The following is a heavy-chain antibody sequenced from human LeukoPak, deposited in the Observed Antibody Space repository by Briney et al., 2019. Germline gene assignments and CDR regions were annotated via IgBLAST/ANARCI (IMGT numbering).Heavy chain of an antibody. Sequence: SETLSLTCTVSGGSVSSGNYYWSWIRQPPGKGLEWIGYMYYSGSTNYNPSLKGRVTISVDTSKNQFSLKLNSVTAADTAVYYCARTTIFGVIRFDPWGQGTLVTVSS. CDR3: ARTTIFGVIRFDP. CDR1: GGSVSSGNYY. J-gene: IGHJ5*02. D-gene: IGHD3-3*01. V-gene: IGHV4-61*01. CDR2: MYYSGST.